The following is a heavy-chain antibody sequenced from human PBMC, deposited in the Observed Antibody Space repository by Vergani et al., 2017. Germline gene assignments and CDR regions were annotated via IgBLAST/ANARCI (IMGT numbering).Heavy chain of an antibody. CDR1: GFTFSDYY. V-gene: IGHV3-11*01. J-gene: IGHJ2*01. Sequence: QVQLVESGGGLVKPGGSLRLSCAASGFTFSDYYMSWIRQAPGKGLEWVSYISSSGSTIYYADSVKGRFTISRDNAKNSLYLQMKSLRAEDTAVYYCARDPTYCSGGSCYSRSYWYFDLWGRGTLVTVSS. CDR2: ISSSGSTI. CDR3: ARDPTYCSGGSCYSRSYWYFDL. D-gene: IGHD2-15*01.